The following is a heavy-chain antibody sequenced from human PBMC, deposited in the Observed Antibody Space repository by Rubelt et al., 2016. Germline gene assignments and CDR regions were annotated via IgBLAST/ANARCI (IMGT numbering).Heavy chain of an antibody. CDR2: IYYSGST. Sequence: QLQLQESGPGLVKPSETLSLPCIVSGGSISNSIYYWGWIRQPPGKGLEWIGSIYYSGSTNYNPSLKSRVTISLDTSKNQFSLKLSSVTAADTAGDYCAGRASSYNADYYCGIDVWGQGTTVTACS. D-gene: IGHD6-6*01. V-gene: IGHV4-39*07. CDR3: AGRASSYNADYYCGIDV. CDR1: GGSISNSIYY. J-gene: IGHJ6*02.